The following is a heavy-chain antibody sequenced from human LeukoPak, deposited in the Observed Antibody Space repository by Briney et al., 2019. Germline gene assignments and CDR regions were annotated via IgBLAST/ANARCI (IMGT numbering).Heavy chain of an antibody. Sequence: ASVKVSCKASGYTFTGYYMHWVRQAPGQGLEWMGWINPNSGGTNYAQKLQGRVTMTRDTSINTAYTELSRRSADDAAVDYCAREEKPYNSGSQPDYWGQGTLVTVSS. J-gene: IGHJ4*02. CDR1: GYTFTGYY. CDR3: AREEKPYNSGSQPDY. V-gene: IGHV1-2*02. CDR2: INPNSGGT. D-gene: IGHD6-19*01.